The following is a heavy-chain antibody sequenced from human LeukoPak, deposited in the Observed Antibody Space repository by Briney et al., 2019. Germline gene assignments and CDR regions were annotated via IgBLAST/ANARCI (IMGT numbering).Heavy chain of an antibody. CDR2: INPDSGDT. CDR3: ARVPIFGLVHTWFDP. J-gene: IGHJ5*02. Sequence: ASVKVSCKASGYTFTAYYMHWVRQAPGQGLEWMGWINPDSGDTNYAQKFQDRVTMTRDTFTAYMELSGLRSDDTAIYFCARVPIFGLVHTWFDPWGQGTLVTVSS. CDR1: GYTFTAYY. D-gene: IGHD3/OR15-3a*01. V-gene: IGHV1-2*02.